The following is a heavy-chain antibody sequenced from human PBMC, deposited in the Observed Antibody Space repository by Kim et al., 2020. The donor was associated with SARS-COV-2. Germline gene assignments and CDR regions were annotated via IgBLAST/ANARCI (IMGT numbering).Heavy chain of an antibody. CDR3: ARGPAKGAEYSFIVVVVALDY. V-gene: IGHV1-8*01. D-gene: IGHD2-15*01. CDR1: GYTFTSYD. CDR2: MNPNSGNT. J-gene: IGHJ4*02. Sequence: ASVKVSCKASGYTFTSYDINWVRQATGQGPEWMGWMNPNSGNTGYAQKFQGRVTMTRNTSTSTAYMELSSLRSEDTAVYYCARGPAKGAEYSFIVVVVALDYWGQGTLVTVSS.